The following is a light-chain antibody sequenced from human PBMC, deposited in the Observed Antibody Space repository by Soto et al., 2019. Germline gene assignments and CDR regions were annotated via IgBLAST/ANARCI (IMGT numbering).Light chain of an antibody. J-gene: IGKJ1*01. CDR1: QSISSW. CDR3: QQYNSYWT. CDR2: KAS. Sequence: DIQMTQSPSTLSASVGDRVTITCRASQSISSWLAWYQQKPGKAPKLLIYKASILESGVPSRFSGSGSGTEFTLTISSLQPDDFATYYYQQYNSYWTFGQGTKVEIK. V-gene: IGKV1-5*03.